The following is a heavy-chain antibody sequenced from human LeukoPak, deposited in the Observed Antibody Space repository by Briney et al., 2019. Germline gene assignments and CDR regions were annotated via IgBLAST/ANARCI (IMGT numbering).Heavy chain of an antibody. CDR3: ARESPSYSSSWYAFYYYYYMDV. J-gene: IGHJ6*03. D-gene: IGHD6-13*01. V-gene: IGHV3-30*03. CDR2: ISYDGSNK. CDR1: GFTFSNAW. Sequence: GGSLRLSCAASGFTFSNAWMSWVRQAPGKGLEWVAVISYDGSNKYYADSVKGRFTISRDNSKNTLYLQMNSLRAEDTAVYYCARESPSYSSSWYAFYYYYYMDVWGKGTTVTVSS.